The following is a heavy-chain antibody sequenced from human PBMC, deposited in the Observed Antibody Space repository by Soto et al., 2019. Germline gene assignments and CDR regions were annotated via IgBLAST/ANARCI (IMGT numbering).Heavy chain of an antibody. Sequence: PGGSLRLSCAASGFTFSSYGMHWVCQAPGKGLGWVAVISYDGSNKYYADSVKGRFTISRDNSKNTLYLQMNSLRAEDTAVYYCAKTLSDYALSSGWYSWGVVNYYYGMDVWGQGTTVTVSS. CDR1: GFTFSSYG. D-gene: IGHD6-19*01. J-gene: IGHJ6*02. V-gene: IGHV3-30*18. CDR3: AKTLSDYALSSGWYSWGVVNYYYGMDV. CDR2: ISYDGSNK.